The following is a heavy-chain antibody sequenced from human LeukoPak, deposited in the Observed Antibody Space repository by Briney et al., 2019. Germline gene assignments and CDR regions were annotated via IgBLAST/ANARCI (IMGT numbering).Heavy chain of an antibody. Sequence: SETLSLTCPVSGGSISSYYWSWIRQPPGKGLEWIGYLYYSGSTNYNPSLKSRVTISVDTSKNQFSLKLTSVTAADTAVYYCASTYGWYLRHWGQGTLVTVSS. CDR1: GGSISSYY. J-gene: IGHJ1*01. CDR3: ASTYGWYLRH. CDR2: LYYSGST. D-gene: IGHD6-19*01. V-gene: IGHV4-59*01.